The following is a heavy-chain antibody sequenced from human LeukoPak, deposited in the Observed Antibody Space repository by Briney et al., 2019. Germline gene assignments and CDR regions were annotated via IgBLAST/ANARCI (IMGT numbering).Heavy chain of an antibody. CDR2: ISAYNGNT. CDR1: GYSFTSYG. J-gene: IGHJ4*02. CDR3: ARDVTVADT. Sequence: ASVKVSCKASGYSFTSYGLSCVRQAPGQGLEWMGWISAYNGNTKYAQRLQGRVTLTTDTSASTAYMELRSLRSDDTAVYYCARDVTVADTWGQGTLVTVSS. V-gene: IGHV1-18*01. D-gene: IGHD6-19*01.